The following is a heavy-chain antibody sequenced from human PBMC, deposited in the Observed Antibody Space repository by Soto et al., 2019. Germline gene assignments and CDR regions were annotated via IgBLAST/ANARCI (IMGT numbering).Heavy chain of an antibody. CDR2: ISGSGGST. CDR1: GFTFSSYA. D-gene: IGHD6-6*01. V-gene: IGHV3-23*01. CDR3: AKLGPYSSSSDYYYYYMDV. J-gene: IGHJ6*03. Sequence: SGGSLRLSCAASGFTFSSYAMSWVRQAPGKGLEWVSAISGSGGSTYYADSVKGRFTISRDNSKNTLYLQMNSLRAEDTAVYYCAKLGPYSSSSDYYYYYMDVWGKGTTVTVSS.